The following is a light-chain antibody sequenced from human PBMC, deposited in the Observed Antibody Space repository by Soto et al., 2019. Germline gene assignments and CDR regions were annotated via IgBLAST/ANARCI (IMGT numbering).Light chain of an antibody. CDR1: QSVSSN. CDR2: AAS. CDR3: QQYNNWPPWT. V-gene: IGKV3-15*01. Sequence: EMVMTQSPATLSVSPGERATLSCRASQSVSSNLAWYQHKPGQAPRLLIYAASTRATGVPARFSGGGSGTEFTLTISSLQSEDFAVYYCQQYNNWPPWTFGQGTKVEV. J-gene: IGKJ1*01.